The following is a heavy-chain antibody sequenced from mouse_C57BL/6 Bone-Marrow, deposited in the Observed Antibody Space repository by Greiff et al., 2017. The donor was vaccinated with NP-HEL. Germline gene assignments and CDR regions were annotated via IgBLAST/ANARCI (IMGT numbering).Heavy chain of an antibody. V-gene: IGHV5-6*01. D-gene: IGHD2-1*01. CDR1: GFTFSSYG. J-gene: IGHJ3*01. CDR2: ISSGGSYT. Sequence: DVQLQESGGDLVKPGGSLKLSCAASGFTFSSYGMSWVRQTPDKRLEWVATISSGGSYTYYPDSVQGRFTISRDNAKNTLYLQMSSLKSEDTAMYYCARGDGNYVAWFAYWGQGTLVTVSA. CDR3: ARGDGNYVAWFAY.